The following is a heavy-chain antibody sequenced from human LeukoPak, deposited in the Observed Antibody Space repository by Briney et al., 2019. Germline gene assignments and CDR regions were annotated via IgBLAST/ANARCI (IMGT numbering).Heavy chain of an antibody. J-gene: IGHJ3*02. Sequence: GASVKVSCKASGGTFSSYAISWVRQAPGQGLEWMGGIIPIFGTANYAQKFQGRVTITTDESTSTAYMELSSLRSEDTAVYYCARCIYDYVWGSYRCDAFDIWGQGTMVTVSS. CDR1: GGTFSSYA. CDR3: ARCIYDYVWGSYRCDAFDI. V-gene: IGHV1-69*05. D-gene: IGHD3-16*02. CDR2: IIPIFGTA.